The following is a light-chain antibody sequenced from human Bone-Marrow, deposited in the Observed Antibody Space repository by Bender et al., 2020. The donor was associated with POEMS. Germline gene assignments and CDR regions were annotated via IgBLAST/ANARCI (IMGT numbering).Light chain of an antibody. V-gene: IGLV2-14*03. CDR3: YSYTTSDTFV. Sequence: QSALTQPASVSGSPGQSITISCTGTSRDVGGYDYVSWYRHHPGKAPKLIIYVVFNRPSGVSNRFSGSKSANTASLTISGLQAEDEADYYCYSYTTSDTFVFGTGTKVTVL. CDR2: VVF. J-gene: IGLJ1*01. CDR1: SRDVGGYDY.